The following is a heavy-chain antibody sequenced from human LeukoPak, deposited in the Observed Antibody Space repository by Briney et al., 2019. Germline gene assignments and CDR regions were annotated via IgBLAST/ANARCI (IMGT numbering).Heavy chain of an antibody. J-gene: IGHJ6*04. CDR1: GFTFNDYT. V-gene: IGHV3-43*01. Sequence: GGSLRLSCAASGFTFNDYTMHWVRQAPGKGLEWVSLIRWDGGSTYYADSVKGRFTISRDNAKNSLYLQMNSLRAEDTAVYYCARDAVAFSVWGKGTTVTVSS. CDR2: IRWDGGST. CDR3: ARDAVAFSV. D-gene: IGHD6-19*01.